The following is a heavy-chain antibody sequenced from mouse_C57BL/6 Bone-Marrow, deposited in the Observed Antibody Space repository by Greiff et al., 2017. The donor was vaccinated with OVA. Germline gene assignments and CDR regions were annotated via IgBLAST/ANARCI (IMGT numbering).Heavy chain of an antibody. Sequence: QVQLKQPGAELVMPGASVKLSCKASGYTFTSYWMHWVKQRPGQGLEWIGEIDPSDSYTNYNQKFKGKSTLTVDKSSSTAYMQLSSLTSEDSAVYYCARDGYYYYYAMDYWGQGTSFTVSS. J-gene: IGHJ4*01. CDR2: IDPSDSYT. V-gene: IGHV1-69*01. CDR1: GYTFTSYW. D-gene: IGHD2-3*01. CDR3: ARDGYYYYYAMDY.